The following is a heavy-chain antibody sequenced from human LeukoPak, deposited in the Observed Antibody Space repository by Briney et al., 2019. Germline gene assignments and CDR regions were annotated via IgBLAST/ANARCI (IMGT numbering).Heavy chain of an antibody. CDR2: ISYDGSNK. J-gene: IGHJ4*02. V-gene: IGHV3-30*04. CDR3: ARDRAVGCSGGSCYPIDY. CDR1: EFTFSRNA. D-gene: IGHD2-15*01. Sequence: GGSLRLSCAASEFTFSRNAMHWVRQAPGKGLEWVAVISYDGSNKYYADSEKGRFTISRDNSKDTLYLQMNSLRAEDTAVYYCARDRAVGCSGGSCYPIDYWGQGTLVTVSS.